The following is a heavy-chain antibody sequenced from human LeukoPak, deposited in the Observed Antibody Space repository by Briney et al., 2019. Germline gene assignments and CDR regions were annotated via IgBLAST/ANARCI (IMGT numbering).Heavy chain of an antibody. CDR2: ISISGGST. CDR3: AKAEGSSTWYRGEYFQH. D-gene: IGHD6-13*01. CDR1: GFTFSSYT. Sequence: GGSLRLSCAASGFTFSSYTMSWVRQAPGKGLEWVSSISISGGSTYYTDSVKGRFTISRDNSKNTLYLQMTSLRAEDTAIYYCAKAEGSSTWYRGEYFQHWGQGTLVTVSS. J-gene: IGHJ1*01. V-gene: IGHV3-23*01.